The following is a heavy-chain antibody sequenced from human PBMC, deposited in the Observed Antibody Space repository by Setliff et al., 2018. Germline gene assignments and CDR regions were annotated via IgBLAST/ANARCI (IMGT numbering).Heavy chain of an antibody. D-gene: IGHD3-3*01. V-gene: IGHV4-61*02. J-gene: IGHJ4*02. CDR3: RFWSSYYKNDY. CDR2: LHTSGNT. Sequence: SETLSLTCAVSGGSISSGSYYWSWIRQPAGKGLEWVGRLHTSGNTNYNPSLNSRVSVSVDTPTNQFSLKVFSVTAADTAVYYCRFWSSYYKNDYWAQGTLVTVSS. CDR1: GGSISSGSYY.